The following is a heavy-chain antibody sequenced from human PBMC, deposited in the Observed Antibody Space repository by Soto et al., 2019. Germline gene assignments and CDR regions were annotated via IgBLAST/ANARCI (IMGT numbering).Heavy chain of an antibody. CDR1: GGSISRYY. CDR2: IYYSGST. CDR3: AREGLTGTIGLYYYYGMDI. V-gene: IGHV4-59*01. Sequence: SETPSLNWNVSGGSISRYYLSLVRQPPGKGLELIGYIYYSGSTNYNPSLKSRVTISVDTSKNQFSLKLSSVTAADTAVYYCAREGLTGTIGLYYYYGMDIWGQGTTVTVSS. D-gene: IGHD1-7*01. J-gene: IGHJ6*02.